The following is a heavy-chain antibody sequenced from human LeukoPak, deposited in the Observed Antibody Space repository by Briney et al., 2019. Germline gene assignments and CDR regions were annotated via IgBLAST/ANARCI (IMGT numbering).Heavy chain of an antibody. CDR3: AREDPGIAAAGGY. Sequence: ASVKVSCKASGYTFTGYYMHWVRQAPGQGLEWMGWINPNSGGTNYAQKFQGRVTMTRDTSISTAYMELSRLRSDDTAVYYCAREDPGIAAAGGYWGQGTLVTVSS. D-gene: IGHD6-13*01. V-gene: IGHV1-2*02. J-gene: IGHJ4*02. CDR2: INPNSGGT. CDR1: GYTFTGYY.